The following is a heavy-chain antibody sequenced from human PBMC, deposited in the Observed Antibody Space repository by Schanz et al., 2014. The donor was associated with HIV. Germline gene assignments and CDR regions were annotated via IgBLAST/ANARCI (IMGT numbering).Heavy chain of an antibody. CDR2: ISHDGGTE. D-gene: IGHD3-16*01. Sequence: QVQLVESGGGVVQPGRSLRLSCAASGFTFSSYGMHWVRQAPGKGLEWVAVISHDGGTENYGDSVKGRFTISRDNSKNTLYLQMNSLRAEDTAVYYCARVANWDYYGMDVWGRGTTVIVSS. J-gene: IGHJ6*02. CDR3: ARVANWDYYGMDV. CDR1: GFTFSSYG. V-gene: IGHV3-30*03.